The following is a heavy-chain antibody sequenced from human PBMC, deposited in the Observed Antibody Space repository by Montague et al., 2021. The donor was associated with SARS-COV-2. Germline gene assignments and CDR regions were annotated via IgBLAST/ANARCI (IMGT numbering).Heavy chain of an antibody. CDR3: ARGRIDVNMIVVVVAGASFYMDV. V-gene: IGHV4-34*01. Sequence: SETLSLTCAVYGGSFSGYHWTWIRQSPGKGLEWIGEINTSGSTNYNPSLKGRITISEDTSKNQFSLKLTSVTAADTAVYYCARGRIDVNMIVVVVAGASFYMDVWGKGTTVTVSS. J-gene: IGHJ6*03. D-gene: IGHD3-22*01. CDR2: INTSGST. CDR1: GGSFSGYH.